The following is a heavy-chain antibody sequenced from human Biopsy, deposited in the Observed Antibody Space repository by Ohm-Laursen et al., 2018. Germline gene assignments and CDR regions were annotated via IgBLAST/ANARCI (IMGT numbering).Heavy chain of an antibody. V-gene: IGHV4-59*07. J-gene: IGHJ4*02. CDR2: VYYTGNT. CDR3: AKGITVYGVVLPYYFDD. Sequence: SDTLSLTCTVSGDSISSYYWSWIRQPPGKGLQWIGYVYYTGNTYYNPSLKSRVTISVDPSKNQFSLKLNAVTAADTAVYYCAKGITVYGVVLPYYFDDWGQGTLVTVSS. CDR1: GDSISSYY. D-gene: IGHD3-3*01.